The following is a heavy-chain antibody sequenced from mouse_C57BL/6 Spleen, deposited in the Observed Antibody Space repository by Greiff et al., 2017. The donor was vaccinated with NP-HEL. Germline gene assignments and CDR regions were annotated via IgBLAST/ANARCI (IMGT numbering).Heavy chain of an antibody. V-gene: IGHV1-67*01. D-gene: IGHD1-1*01. Sequence: VQRVESGPELVRPGVSVKISCKGSGYTFTDYAMHWVKQSHAKSLEWIGVISTYYGDASYNQKFKDKATMTVDKSSSTAYMELARLKSEDSAVYYCALITTVVSEDSDYWGQGTTLTVSS. CDR2: ISTYYGDA. J-gene: IGHJ2*01. CDR1: GYTFTDYA. CDR3: ALITTVVSEDSDY.